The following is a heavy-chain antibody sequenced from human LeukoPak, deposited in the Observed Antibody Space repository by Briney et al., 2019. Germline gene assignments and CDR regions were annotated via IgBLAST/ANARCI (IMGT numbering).Heavy chain of an antibody. J-gene: IGHJ4*02. CDR3: VTFNY. CDR2: ISNTDNRT. V-gene: IGHV3-23*01. Sequence: GGSLRLSCAASGFTFTPYWMSWVRQAPGKGLEWASSISNTDNRTYYADSVKGRFTISRDNSKNTLYLQMNSLRAADTAVYYCVTFNYWGQGTLVTVSS. CDR1: GFTFTPYW.